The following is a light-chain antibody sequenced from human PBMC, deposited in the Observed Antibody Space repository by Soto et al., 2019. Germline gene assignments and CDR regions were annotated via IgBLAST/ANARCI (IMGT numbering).Light chain of an antibody. V-gene: IGLV2-14*01. CDR2: QVT. CDR1: SSDIGGYYY. Sequence: QSVLTQPASVSGSPGQSISISCTGTSSDIGGYYYVSWYQHHPGKAPKLLIYQVTNRPSRVSNRFSGSKSGNTASLTISGLEADDEADYYCTSYSSSDIFYVFGEGTKATVL. CDR3: TSYSSSDIFYV. J-gene: IGLJ1*01.